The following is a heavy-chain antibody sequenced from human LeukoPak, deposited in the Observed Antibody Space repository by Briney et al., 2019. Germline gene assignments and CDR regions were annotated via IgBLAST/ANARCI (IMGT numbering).Heavy chain of an antibody. D-gene: IGHD2-2*01. CDR1: GFTFSSYW. Sequence: GGSLRLSCAASGFTFSSYWMHWARQAPGKGLVWVSHISSDETTTSYADSVKGRFTISRDNAKNTLYLQMNSLRAEDTAVYYCARDYCTTTSCYGTSGYWGQGTLVTVSS. J-gene: IGHJ4*02. V-gene: IGHV3-74*01. CDR2: ISSDETTT. CDR3: ARDYCTTTSCYGTSGY.